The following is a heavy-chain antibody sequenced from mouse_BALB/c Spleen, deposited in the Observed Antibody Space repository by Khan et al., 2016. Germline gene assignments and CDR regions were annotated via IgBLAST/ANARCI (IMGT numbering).Heavy chain of an antibody. V-gene: IGHV9-3-1*01. Sequence: QIQLVQSGPELKKPGKSVKISCKASGYTFTNYGMNWVKQAPGKGLKWMGWINTYSGESTYADDFKGRFAFSLATSANTAYLQINNLKYEDTATYYCARYRYYNGSSRYFDVWGAGTTVTVSS. D-gene: IGHD1-1*01. CDR2: INTYSGES. CDR1: GYTFTNYG. CDR3: ARYRYYNGSSRYFDV. J-gene: IGHJ1*01.